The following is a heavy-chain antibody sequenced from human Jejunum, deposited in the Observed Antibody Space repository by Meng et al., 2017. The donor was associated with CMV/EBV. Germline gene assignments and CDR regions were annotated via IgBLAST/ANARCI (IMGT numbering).Heavy chain of an antibody. D-gene: IGHD4-23*01. CDR2: ISSDGSST. CDR3: ARVRRDDYGGDSPD. CDR1: GFTFSGYW. J-gene: IGHJ4*01. V-gene: IGHV3-74*01. Sequence: MQLVESXXXXXQXXGXXRLSCAASGFTFSGYWMHWVRQVPGKGLLWVSHISSDGSSTNYADSVKGRFTITRDNAKNTLYLQMNSLRAEDTAVYYCARVRRDDYGGDSPDWGQGTLVTVSS.